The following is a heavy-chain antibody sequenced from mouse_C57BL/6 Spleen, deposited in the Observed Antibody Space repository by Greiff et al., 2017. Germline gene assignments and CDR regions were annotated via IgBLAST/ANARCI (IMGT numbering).Heavy chain of an antibody. V-gene: IGHV5-12*01. CDR3: ARRPHYYGSTSYAMDD. CDR2: ISNGGGST. Sequence: EVKLVESGGGLVQPGGSLKLSCAASGFTFSDYYMYWVRQTPEKRLEWVAYISNGGGSTYYPDTVKGRFTISRDNAKNTLYLQMSRLKSEDTAMYYCARRPHYYGSTSYAMDDWGQGTSVTVSS. CDR1: GFTFSDYY. J-gene: IGHJ4*01. D-gene: IGHD1-1*01.